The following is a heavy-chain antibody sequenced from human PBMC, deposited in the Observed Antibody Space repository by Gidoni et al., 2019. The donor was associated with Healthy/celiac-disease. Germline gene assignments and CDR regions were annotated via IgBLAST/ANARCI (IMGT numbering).Heavy chain of an antibody. Sequence: QVQLVASGGGVVQPGRSLRPSCPAHGFTLRSDARHWVRQAPGKGLEWVAVISYDGSNKYYADSVKGRFTISRDNSKNTLYLQMNSLRAEDTAVYYCARDFLAEETNIVATPPNYWGQGTLVTVSS. D-gene: IGHD5-12*01. J-gene: IGHJ4*02. V-gene: IGHV3-30-3*01. CDR2: ISYDGSNK. CDR3: ARDFLAEETNIVATPPNY. CDR1: GFTLRSDA.